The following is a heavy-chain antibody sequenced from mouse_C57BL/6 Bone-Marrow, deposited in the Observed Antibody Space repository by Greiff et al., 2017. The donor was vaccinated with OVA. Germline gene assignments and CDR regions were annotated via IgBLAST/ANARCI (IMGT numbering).Heavy chain of an antibody. J-gene: IGHJ1*03. Sequence: QVQLQQPGAELVKPGASVKLSCKASGYTFTSYWMHWVKQRPGQGLEWIGMIHPNSGSTNYNEKFKSKATLTVDKSSSTAYMQLSSLTSEDSAVYYCARERPVVATPHWYFDVWGTGTTVTVSS. V-gene: IGHV1-64*01. D-gene: IGHD1-1*01. CDR1: GYTFTSYW. CDR3: ARERPVVATPHWYFDV. CDR2: IHPNSGST.